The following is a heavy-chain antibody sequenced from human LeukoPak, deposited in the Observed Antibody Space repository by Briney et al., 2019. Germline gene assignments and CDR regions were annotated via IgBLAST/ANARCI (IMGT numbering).Heavy chain of an antibody. D-gene: IGHD4-23*01. CDR2: INAGDGDT. CDR1: RWTFSNYA. Sequence: ASVTVSCLGCRWTFSNYAVHWVRQAPAQRVEWMGRINAGDGDTNYSQKFQGRVTITRDTSASTAHMELSSLRSEDTALYYCARESYGGYQFDIWGQGTVVTVSS. CDR3: ARESYGGYQFDI. V-gene: IGHV1-3*01. J-gene: IGHJ3*02.